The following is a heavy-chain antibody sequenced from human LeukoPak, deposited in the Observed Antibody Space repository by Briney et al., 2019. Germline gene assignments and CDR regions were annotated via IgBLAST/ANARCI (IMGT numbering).Heavy chain of an antibody. CDR1: GFTFSSYS. V-gene: IGHV3-21*01. CDR2: ISSSSSYI. Sequence: GGSLRLSCAASGFTFSSYSMNWVRQAPGKGLEWVSSISSSSSYIYYADSVKGRFTISRDNAKNSLYLQMNSLRAEDTAVYYCARDIQMTTAAWDYWGQGTLVTVSS. J-gene: IGHJ4*02. CDR3: ARDIQMTTAAWDY. D-gene: IGHD4-17*01.